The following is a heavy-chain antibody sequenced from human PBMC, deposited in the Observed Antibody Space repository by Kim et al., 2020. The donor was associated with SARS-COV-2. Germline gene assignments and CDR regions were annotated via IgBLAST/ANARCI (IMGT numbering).Heavy chain of an antibody. D-gene: IGHD4-17*01. Sequence: TTYAQKLQGRVTMTTDTSTSTAYMELRSLRSDDTAVYYCARGDYGDYEGYWGQGTLVTVSS. CDR3: ARGDYGDYEGY. CDR2: T. V-gene: IGHV1-18*01. J-gene: IGHJ4*02.